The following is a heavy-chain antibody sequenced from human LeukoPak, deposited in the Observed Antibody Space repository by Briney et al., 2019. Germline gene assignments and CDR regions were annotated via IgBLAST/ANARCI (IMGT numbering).Heavy chain of an antibody. V-gene: IGHV3-NL1*01. J-gene: IGHJ4*02. CDR3: ETYRQVLLPFES. CDR2: IFPSGGEI. D-gene: IGHD2-8*02. Sequence: PGGSLRLSCAASGFTFSSYGMQWVRQAPGKGLEWVSSIFPSGGEIHYADSVRGRFTISRANCTSNLSLKMNSLRAEDTAIYYCETYRQVLLPFESWGQGTLVTVSS. CDR1: GFTFSSYG.